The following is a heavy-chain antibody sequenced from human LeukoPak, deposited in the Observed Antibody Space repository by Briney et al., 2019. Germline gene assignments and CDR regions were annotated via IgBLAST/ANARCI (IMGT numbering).Heavy chain of an antibody. CDR3: TAGLYDTGGVDH. CDR1: GFIFTNAW. J-gene: IGHJ4*02. Sequence: PGGSLRLSCTASGFIFTNAWMTWVRQAPGKGLEWVGRDRGTKDYAAPVKDRFSISRDNSKNTLYLVMINLKTEDTAVYYCTAGLYDTGGVDHWGQGTLVTVSS. CDR2: DRGTK. D-gene: IGHD3-22*01. V-gene: IGHV3-66*01.